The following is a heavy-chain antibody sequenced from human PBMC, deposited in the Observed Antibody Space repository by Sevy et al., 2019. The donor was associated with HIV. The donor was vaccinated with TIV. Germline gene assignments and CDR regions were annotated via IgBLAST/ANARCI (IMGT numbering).Heavy chain of an antibody. CDR3: ARAGGADYGDTGWSRAGFDA. CDR2: ISAYNGHT. J-gene: IGHJ4*02. V-gene: IGHV1-18*01. D-gene: IGHD4-17*01. CDR1: GYTFNHYG. Sequence: ASVKVSCKASGYTFNHYGICWVRQAPGQGLEWMGWISAYNGHTNYAQRFQGRITMTTDTSTRTAYMELRSLGADDTAVYFCARAGGADYGDTGWSRAGFDAWGQGTLVTVSS.